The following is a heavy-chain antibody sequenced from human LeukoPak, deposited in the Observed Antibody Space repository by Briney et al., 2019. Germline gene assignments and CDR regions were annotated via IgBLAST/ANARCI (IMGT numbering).Heavy chain of an antibody. J-gene: IGHJ3*01. CDR3: ARISSSNWYNERGAFDV. Sequence: SETLSLTCTVSGGSISSYYWSWIRQPPGKGLERIGYIYYTGSTNYSPSLKSRVTISVDTSKNQFSLKLRSVTAADTAVYYCARISSSNWYNERGAFDVWGQGTMVTVSS. CDR2: IYYTGST. D-gene: IGHD6-13*01. V-gene: IGHV4-59*01. CDR1: GGSISSYY.